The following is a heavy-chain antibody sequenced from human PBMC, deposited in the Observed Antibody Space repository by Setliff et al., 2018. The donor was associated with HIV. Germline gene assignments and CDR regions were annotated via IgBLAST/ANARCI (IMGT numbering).Heavy chain of an antibody. D-gene: IGHD2-2*01. V-gene: IGHV1-3*04. J-gene: IGHJ4*02. CDR1: GYTFTKYA. CDR2: IDTDNGYR. CDR3: ARWCAAAGCYPAIYHFDS. Sequence: ASVKVSCKASGYTFTKYAMSWVRQAPGQRLEWMGRIDTDNGYRRYSPKLQGRVTITKDTSANTAYMELRGLRSEDTAVYYCARWCAAAGCYPAIYHFDSWGQGTLVTVSS.